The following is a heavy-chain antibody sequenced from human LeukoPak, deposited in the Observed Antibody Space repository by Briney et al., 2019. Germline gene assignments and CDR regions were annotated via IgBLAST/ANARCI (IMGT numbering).Heavy chain of an antibody. CDR2: IYSSGSI. D-gene: IGHD1-1*01. Sequence: SETVSLTCTVSGDSISTYYWSWTRQPAGKGLEWIGRIYSSGSINYNPSFKSRVTMSVDTSKNQFSLNLSSVTAADTAVYYCASGGGWNDKFNYWGQGPLVPVSS. CDR1: GDSISTYY. CDR3: ASGGGWNDKFNY. J-gene: IGHJ4*02. V-gene: IGHV4-4*07.